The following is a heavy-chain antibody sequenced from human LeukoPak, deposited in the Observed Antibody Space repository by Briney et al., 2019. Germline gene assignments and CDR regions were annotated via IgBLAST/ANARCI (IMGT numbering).Heavy chain of an antibody. Sequence: SETLSLTCSVSGGSISGFYWSWIRQPAGKGLEWIGRIYTSGSTNYNPSLKSRVTMSVDTSKNQFSLKLSSVTAADTAVYYCATGIAAAGTTARDYWGQGTLVTVSS. V-gene: IGHV4-4*07. D-gene: IGHD6-13*01. CDR3: ATGIAAAGTTARDY. J-gene: IGHJ4*02. CDR1: GGSISGFY. CDR2: IYTSGST.